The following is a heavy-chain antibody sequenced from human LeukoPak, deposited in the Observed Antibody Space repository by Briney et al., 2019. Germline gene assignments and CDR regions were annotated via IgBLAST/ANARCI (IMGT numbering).Heavy chain of an antibody. CDR3: ARELPGSYGVLLAFDF. CDR1: GYNFYNSW. CDR2: IYPGDSDT. D-gene: IGHD1-26*01. J-gene: IGHJ4*02. Sequence: PGESLKISCKGSGYNFYNSWLGWVRQRPGKGLEWMGIIYPGDSDTRYSPSFQGQVTMSVDKSINTAYLQWSSLKASDSAIYFCARELPGSYGVLLAFDFWGPGTLVTVSS. V-gene: IGHV5-51*01.